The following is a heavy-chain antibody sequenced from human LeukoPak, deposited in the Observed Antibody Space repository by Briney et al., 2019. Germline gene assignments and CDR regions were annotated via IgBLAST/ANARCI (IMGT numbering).Heavy chain of an antibody. J-gene: IGHJ3*02. CDR1: GFTFSSYS. V-gene: IGHV3-48*04. CDR3: ARGMSSGRYAVDI. Sequence: GGSLRLSCAASGFTFSSYSMNWVRQAPGKGLEWVSYISSSSSTIYYADSVKGRFTISRDNAKNSLYLQMNSLRAEDTAVYYCARGMSSGRYAVDIWGQGTMVTVSS. CDR2: ISSSSSTI. D-gene: IGHD6-19*01.